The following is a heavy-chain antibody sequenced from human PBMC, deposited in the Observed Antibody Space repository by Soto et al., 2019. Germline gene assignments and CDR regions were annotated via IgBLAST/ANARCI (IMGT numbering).Heavy chain of an antibody. J-gene: IGHJ6*03. CDR3: SRDDVYCSGGSCYGVHMDV. CDR1: GFTVSSHY. V-gene: IGHV3-66*01. Sequence: ESGGELVQPGGSLRLSCAASGFTVSSHYMNWVRQAPGKGLEWVSLSQSGGSTFYADCVKGRFTISRDNSKNTLFLQMNSLGVEDTAMYYCSRDDVYCSGGSCYGVHMDVWGRGTTVTVSS. D-gene: IGHD2-15*01. CDR2: SQSGGST.